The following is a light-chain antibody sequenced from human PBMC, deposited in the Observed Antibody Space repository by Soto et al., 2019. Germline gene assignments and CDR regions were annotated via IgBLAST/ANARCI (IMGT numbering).Light chain of an antibody. CDR3: QTWGTAIVV. CDR1: SGHSSSA. Sequence: QLVLTQSPSASASLGASVKLACTLDSGHSSSAIAWHQQQPEKGPRYLMKVNSDGSHTKGDGIPDRFSGSGSGAERYLTISSLQSEDEADYYCQTWGTAIVVFGGGTKLTVL. CDR2: VNSDGSH. J-gene: IGLJ3*02. V-gene: IGLV4-69*01.